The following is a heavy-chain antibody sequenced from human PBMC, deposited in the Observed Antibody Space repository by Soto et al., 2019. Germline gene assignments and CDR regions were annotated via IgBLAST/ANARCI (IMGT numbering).Heavy chain of an antibody. CDR1: GGSIISYY. CDR3: AREGSAAVGDFDH. V-gene: IGHV4-59*01. D-gene: IGHD6-13*01. CDR2: IYYSGST. J-gene: IGHJ4*01. Sequence: PSETLSLTCTVSGGSIISYYWSWILQPPGKGLEWIGYIYYSGSTNYNPSLKSRVTISVDTSKNQFSLKLSSVTAADTAVYYCAREGSAAVGDFDHWGKVSLFTV.